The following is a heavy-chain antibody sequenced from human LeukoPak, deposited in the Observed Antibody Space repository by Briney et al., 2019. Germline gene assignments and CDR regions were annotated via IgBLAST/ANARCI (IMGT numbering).Heavy chain of an antibody. D-gene: IGHD2-2*01. J-gene: IGHJ4*02. Sequence: ASVKVSCKASGYTFTGYYMHWVRQAPGQGLEWMGWINPNIGCTNYAQKFQGRVTMTRDTSISTACMELSRLRSDDTAVYYCARVGTYCSSTSCYGEVFDYWGQGTLVTVSS. CDR1: GYTFTGYY. V-gene: IGHV1-2*02. CDR3: ARVGTYCSSTSCYGEVFDY. CDR2: INPNIGCT.